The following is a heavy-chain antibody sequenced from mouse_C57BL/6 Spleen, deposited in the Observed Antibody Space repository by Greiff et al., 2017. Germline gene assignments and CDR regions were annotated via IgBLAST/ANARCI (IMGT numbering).Heavy chain of an antibody. J-gene: IGHJ2*01. V-gene: IGHV14-2*01. D-gene: IGHD2-13*01. Sequence: VQLQQSGAELVRPGASVKLSCTASGFNITDYYMHWVKQRTEQGLEWIGRIDPEDGDTKYAPKFQGKATLTADTSSNTAYLQLSSLPSADPAVXCCARGDDAGLVDHWGASTTGTASS. CDR3: ARGDDAGLVDH. CDR1: GFNITDYY. CDR2: IDPEDGDT.